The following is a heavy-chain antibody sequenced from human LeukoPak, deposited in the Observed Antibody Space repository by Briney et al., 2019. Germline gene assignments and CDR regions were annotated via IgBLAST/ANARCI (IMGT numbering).Heavy chain of an antibody. CDR2: INQSGST. CDR1: GGSFSGYY. CDR3: ARVDYGSGSYYNGMAY. D-gene: IGHD3-10*01. V-gene: IGHV4-34*01. J-gene: IGHJ4*02. Sequence: SEALSLTCAVSGGSFSGYYWSWIRQPPGKGLEWIGEINQSGSTSYNPSLKSRVTISVDTSKNQFSLKLSSVTAADTAVYYCARVDYGSGSYYNGMAYWGQGSLVTVSS.